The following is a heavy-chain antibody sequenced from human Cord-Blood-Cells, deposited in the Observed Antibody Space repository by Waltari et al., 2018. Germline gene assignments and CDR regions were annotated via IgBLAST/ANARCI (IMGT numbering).Heavy chain of an antibody. CDR1: GFTFSSYD. V-gene: IGHV3-33*01. CDR2: IWYDGSNK. D-gene: IGHD6-6*01. CDR3: ARMASKSAGLDY. Sequence: CAASGFTFSSYDMHWVRQAPGKGLEWVAVIWYDGSNKYYADSVKGRFTISRDNSKNTLYLQMNSLRAEDTAVYYCARMASKSAGLDYWGQGTLVTVSS. J-gene: IGHJ4*02.